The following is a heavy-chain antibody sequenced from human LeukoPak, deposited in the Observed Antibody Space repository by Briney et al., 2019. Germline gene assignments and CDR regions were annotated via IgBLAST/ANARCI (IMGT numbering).Heavy chain of an antibody. V-gene: IGHV4-59*01. J-gene: IGHJ4*02. Sequence: SETLSLTCTVSGGSISSYYWSWIRQPPGKGVEWIGYIYYSGSTNYNPSLKSRVTISVDTSKNQFSLKLSSVTAADTAVYYCARRATVTLYFDYWGQGTLVTVSS. CDR2: IYYSGST. CDR3: ARRATVTLYFDY. D-gene: IGHD4-17*01. CDR1: GGSISSYY.